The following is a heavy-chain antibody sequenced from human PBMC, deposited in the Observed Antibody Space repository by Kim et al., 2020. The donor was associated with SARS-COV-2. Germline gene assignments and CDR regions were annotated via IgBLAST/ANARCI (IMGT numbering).Heavy chain of an antibody. J-gene: IGHJ6*04. V-gene: IGHV3-13*05. CDR1: GFTFSSYD. CDR2: IGTAGDP. D-gene: IGHD1-26*01. CDR3: SRGGRFIGSYYYYYYGMDV. Sequence: GGSLRLSCADSGFTFSSYDMHLVRQATGKGLEWVSEIGTAGDPDYPEAVEGRFTISRENAKNSMYLQMNSLRAGETAVYYCSRGGRFIGSYYYYYYGMDVWGRAPTVTVSS.